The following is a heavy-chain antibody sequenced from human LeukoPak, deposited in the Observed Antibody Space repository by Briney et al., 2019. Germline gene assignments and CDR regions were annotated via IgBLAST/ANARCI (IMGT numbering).Heavy chain of an antibody. D-gene: IGHD3-22*01. CDR2: INPNSGGT. V-gene: IGHV1-2*02. J-gene: IGHJ4*02. Sequence: ASVKVSCKASEYTFTGYYMHWVRQAPGQGLEWMGWINPNSGGTNYAQKFQGRVTMTRDTSISTAYMELSRLRSDDTAVYYCARGPRAYYYDSSGSNDYWGQGTLVTVSS. CDR1: EYTFTGYY. CDR3: ARGPRAYYYDSSGSNDY.